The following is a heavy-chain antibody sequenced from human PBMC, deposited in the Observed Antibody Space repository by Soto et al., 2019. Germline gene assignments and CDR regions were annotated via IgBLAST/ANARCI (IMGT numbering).Heavy chain of an antibody. Sequence: PGGSLRLSCAASGFTVSSYAMSCVRQAPGKGLEWVSAISGSGGSTYYADSVKGRFTISRDNSKNTLYLQMNSLRAEDTAVYYCAKDDRSDFWSGYYPLPENYYMDVWGKGTTVTVSS. CDR1: GFTVSSYA. CDR2: ISGSGGST. D-gene: IGHD3-3*01. V-gene: IGHV3-23*01. CDR3: AKDDRSDFWSGYYPLPENYYMDV. J-gene: IGHJ6*03.